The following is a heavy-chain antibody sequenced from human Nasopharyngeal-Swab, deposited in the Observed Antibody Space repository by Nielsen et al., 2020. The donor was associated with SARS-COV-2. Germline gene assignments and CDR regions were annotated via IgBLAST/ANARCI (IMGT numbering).Heavy chain of an antibody. J-gene: IGHJ4*02. D-gene: IGHD3-10*01. CDR2: INSGGTTT. Sequence: GESLKISCAASGLTFSSYAMSLVRQAPGEGLEWVSGINSGGTTTFYADIVKGRFTISRDNSKNTLYLQLNSLKVEDTAVYYCASYGAGSYYSTGVYYWGQGTRVIVSS. V-gene: IGHV3-23*01. CDR3: ASYGAGSYYSTGVYY. CDR1: GLTFSSYA.